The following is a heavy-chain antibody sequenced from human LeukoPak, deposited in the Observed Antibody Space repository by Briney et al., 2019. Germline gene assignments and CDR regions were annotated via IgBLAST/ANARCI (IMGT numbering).Heavy chain of an antibody. CDR1: GYMFTNYD. Sequence: GASVKVSCKASGYMFTNYDINWVRQATRQGREWMGWMNPQRGNTGYAQKFRGRVTITRDTSITTPYMELSSLRAEDTAVYYCARGPNYSNFGSAYYYYMDVWGKGTTVTVSS. J-gene: IGHJ6*03. D-gene: IGHD4-11*01. CDR3: ARGPNYSNFGSAYYYYMDV. V-gene: IGHV1-8*03. CDR2: MNPQRGNT.